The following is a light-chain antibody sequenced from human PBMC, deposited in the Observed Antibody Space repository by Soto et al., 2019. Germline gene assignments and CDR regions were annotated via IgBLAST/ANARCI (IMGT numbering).Light chain of an antibody. Sequence: EIVLTQSPATLSLSPGERATLSCRASQSVSSYLAWYQQKPGQAPRLLIYDASNRATGIPARFSGSGSGTDFTLTISRLEPEDFAVYYCQQRSNWPTFVQGTKVEIK. V-gene: IGKV3-11*01. CDR2: DAS. CDR1: QSVSSY. CDR3: QQRSNWPT. J-gene: IGKJ1*01.